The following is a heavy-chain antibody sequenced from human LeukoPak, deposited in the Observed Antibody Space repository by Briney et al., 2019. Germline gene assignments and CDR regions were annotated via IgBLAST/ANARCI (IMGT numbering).Heavy chain of an antibody. CDR3: ARGASSTENFDY. Sequence: GASVKVSCKASGGTFSSYAISWVRQAPGQGLEWMGGIIPIFGTANYAQKFQGRVTITADESTSTAYMELSSLRSEDTAVYYCARGASSTENFDYWGQGTLVTVSS. CDR2: IIPIFGTA. J-gene: IGHJ4*02. V-gene: IGHV1-69*13. D-gene: IGHD1-14*01. CDR1: GGTFSSYA.